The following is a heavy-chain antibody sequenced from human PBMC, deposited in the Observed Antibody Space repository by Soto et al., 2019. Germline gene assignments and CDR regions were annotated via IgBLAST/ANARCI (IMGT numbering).Heavy chain of an antibody. CDR1: GGTFSSYA. CDR3: AREGRGIAALDY. CDR2: IIPIFGTA. D-gene: IGHD6-25*01. J-gene: IGHJ4*02. Sequence: GASVKVSCKASGGTFSSYAISWVRQAPGQGLEWMGGIIPIFGTANYAQKFQGRVTITADESTSTAYMGLSSLRSEDTAVYYCAREGRGIAALDYWGQGTRVTVSS. V-gene: IGHV1-69*13.